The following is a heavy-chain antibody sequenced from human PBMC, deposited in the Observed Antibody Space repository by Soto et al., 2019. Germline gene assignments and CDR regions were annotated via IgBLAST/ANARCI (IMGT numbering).Heavy chain of an antibody. CDR3: ARDNPLLSGYDKGVFDY. Sequence: GGSLRLSCAASGFTFSSYWMSWVRQAPGKGLEWVANIKQDGSEKYYVDSVKGRFTISRDNAKNSLYLQMNSLRAEDTAVYYCARDNPLLSGYDKGVFDYWGQGTLVTVSS. J-gene: IGHJ4*02. CDR2: IKQDGSEK. D-gene: IGHD5-12*01. V-gene: IGHV3-7*01. CDR1: GFTFSSYW.